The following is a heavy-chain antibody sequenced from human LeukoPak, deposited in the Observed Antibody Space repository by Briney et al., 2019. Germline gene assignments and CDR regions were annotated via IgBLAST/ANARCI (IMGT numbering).Heavy chain of an antibody. CDR3: ARYLRSLSWYFDL. CDR2: ISAYNGNT. D-gene: IGHD4-17*01. Sequence: ASVKVSSKASGYTFTSYGISWVRQTPGQGREWRGWISAYNGNTNYAQKLQGRVTMTTDTYTSTAYMELRSLRSDNAAVYYCARYLRSLSWYFDLWGRGTLVTVSS. J-gene: IGHJ2*01. V-gene: IGHV1-18*04. CDR1: GYTFTSYG.